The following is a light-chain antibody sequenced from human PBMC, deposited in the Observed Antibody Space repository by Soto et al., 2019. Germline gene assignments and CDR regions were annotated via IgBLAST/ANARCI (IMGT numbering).Light chain of an antibody. J-gene: IGKJ5*01. V-gene: IGKV3-15*01. CDR1: QSVRSN. CDR2: GAS. Sequence: EIVMTQSPATLSLSPGERATLSCRASQSVRSNSAWYQQNPGQAPRLLIYGASTRATGIPGRFSGGGSGPEFALTISSLQSEDLAIYYCQQYNSWSSITFGQGTRLQIK. CDR3: QQYNSWSSIT.